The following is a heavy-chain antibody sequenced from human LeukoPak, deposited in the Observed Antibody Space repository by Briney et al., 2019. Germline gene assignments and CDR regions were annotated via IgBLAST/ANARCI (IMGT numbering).Heavy chain of an antibody. D-gene: IGHD5-18*01. CDR3: ARDLAYSRLDY. CDR2: IKQDGSEK. CDR1: GFTFSSYW. J-gene: IGHJ4*02. Sequence: GGSLRLSCAASGFTFSSYWMSWVRQAPGKGLEWVANIKQDGSEKYSVDSVEGRFTISRDNAKNLLYLQVNSLRVEDTAFYYCARDLAYSRLDYWGQGMLVTVSS. V-gene: IGHV3-7*01.